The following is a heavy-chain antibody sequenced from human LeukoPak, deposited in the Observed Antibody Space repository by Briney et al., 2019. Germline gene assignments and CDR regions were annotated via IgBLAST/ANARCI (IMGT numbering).Heavy chain of an antibody. J-gene: IGHJ6*03. Sequence: ASVKVSCKASGGTFSSYAISWVRQAPGQGLEWMGGIIPIFGTANYAQKFQGRVTITTDESTCTAYMELSSLRSEDTAVYYCATAPSAIYYYYMDVWGKGTTVTVSS. CDR2: IIPIFGTA. CDR3: ATAPSAIYYYYMDV. D-gene: IGHD3-3*01. CDR1: GGTFSSYA. V-gene: IGHV1-69*05.